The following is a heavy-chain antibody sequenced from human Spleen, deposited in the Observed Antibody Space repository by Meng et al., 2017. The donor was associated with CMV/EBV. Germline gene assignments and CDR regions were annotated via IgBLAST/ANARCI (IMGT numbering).Heavy chain of an antibody. D-gene: IGHD1-26*01. CDR3: AKSHLPSGRIAGGRFDH. V-gene: IGHV3-30*02. Sequence: GESLKISCAASGFTFSRYGMHRVRQAPGKGLQWVAFIRYHGSNKYYADSVKGRFTMSRDNSKNTLYLQVNSLRVEDTAMYYCAKSHLPSGRIAGGRFDHWGQGTLVTVSS. CDR2: IRYHGSNK. CDR1: GFTFSRYG. J-gene: IGHJ4*02.